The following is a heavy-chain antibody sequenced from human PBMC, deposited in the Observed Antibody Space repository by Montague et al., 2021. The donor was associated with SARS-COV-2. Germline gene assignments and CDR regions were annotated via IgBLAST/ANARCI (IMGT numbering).Heavy chain of an antibody. CDR1: GVSVTDYY. Sequence: SETLSLTCTVSGVSVTDYYWSWIRQPPGKGLEWVGDVLYNKGTNSNPSLKSRVAISVDTSKNQFSLRLTSVTAADPAFYYCVRHPHCDGLNGPPGFWDQGTLVNVSS. CDR2: VLYNKGT. V-gene: IGHV4-59*08. CDR3: VRHPHCDGLNGPPGF. J-gene: IGHJ4*02. D-gene: IGHD2-21*01.